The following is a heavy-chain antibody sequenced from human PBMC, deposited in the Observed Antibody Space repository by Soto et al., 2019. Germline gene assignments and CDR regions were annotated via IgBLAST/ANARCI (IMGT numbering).Heavy chain of an antibody. Sequence: GSVKGSCKASGYTFTNYAMHWGRPAPRQKPEGMGWINAGNGNTKYSQKFQGRVTITRDMSTSTAYMELSSLRSEDTAVYYCAAESITMIVVAAQGSDAFDIWGQGTMVTVSS. CDR2: INAGNGNT. CDR1: GYTFTNYA. V-gene: IGHV1-3*01. CDR3: AAESITMIVVAAQGSDAFDI. D-gene: IGHD3-22*01. J-gene: IGHJ3*02.